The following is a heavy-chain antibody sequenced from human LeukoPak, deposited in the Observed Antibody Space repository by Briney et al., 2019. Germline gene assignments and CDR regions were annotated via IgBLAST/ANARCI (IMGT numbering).Heavy chain of an antibody. V-gene: IGHV3-64D*09. Sequence: PGGSLRLSCAASGFTFSTYWMHWVRQAPGKGLEYVSAISSNGGSTYYADSVKGGFTISRDNSKNTLYLQMSSLRAEDTAVYYCVPHYDILTGSYYCAYWGQGTLVTVSS. CDR3: VPHYDILTGSYYCAY. J-gene: IGHJ4*02. CDR2: ISSNGGST. CDR1: GFTFSTYW. D-gene: IGHD3-9*01.